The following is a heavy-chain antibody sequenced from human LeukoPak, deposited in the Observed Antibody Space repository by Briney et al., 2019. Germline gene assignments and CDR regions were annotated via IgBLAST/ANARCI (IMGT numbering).Heavy chain of an antibody. CDR1: GFTFSSYW. CDR3: AKHRGWYMLDNWFDP. D-gene: IGHD6-19*01. V-gene: IGHV3-23*01. J-gene: IGHJ5*02. Sequence: PGGSLRLSCAASGFTFSSYWMSWVRQAPGKGLEWVSAISGSGGSTYYADSVKGRFTISRDNSKNTLYLQMNSLRAEDTAVYYCAKHRGWYMLDNWFDPWGQGTLVTVSS. CDR2: ISGSGGST.